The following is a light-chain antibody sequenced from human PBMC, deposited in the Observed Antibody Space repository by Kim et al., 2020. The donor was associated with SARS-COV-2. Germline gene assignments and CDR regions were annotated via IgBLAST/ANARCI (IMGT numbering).Light chain of an antibody. CDR3: QQYNDWPLLT. CDR1: QSVRYN. CDR2: GAS. Sequence: IVMTQSPATLSVSPGERVTLSCRASQSVRYNLAWYQQRPGQAPRLLIYGASTRAIDVSDRFSGSGSGTEFTLTIRSLQSEDLAVYYCQQYNDWPLLTFGGGTKLEI. J-gene: IGKJ4*01. V-gene: IGKV3-15*01.